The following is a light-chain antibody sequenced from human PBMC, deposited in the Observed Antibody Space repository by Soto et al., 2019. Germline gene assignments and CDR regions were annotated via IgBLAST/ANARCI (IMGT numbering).Light chain of an antibody. CDR2: ENN. CDR1: SSNIGAGYE. J-gene: IGLJ1*01. Sequence: QSVLTQPPSVSEAPGQRVTISCTGSSSNIGAGYEAHWYQQVPGTAPKLLIYENNNRPSGVPDRFSGFKSGTSGSLAITGLQAEDEAEYYCQSYDSSLSGNVFGTGTKVTVL. V-gene: IGLV1-40*01. CDR3: QSYDSSLSGNV.